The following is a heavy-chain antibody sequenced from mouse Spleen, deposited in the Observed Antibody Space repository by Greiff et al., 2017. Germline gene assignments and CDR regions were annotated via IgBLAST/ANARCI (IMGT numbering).Heavy chain of an antibody. J-gene: IGHJ3*01. V-gene: IGHV5-6*02. CDR2: ISSGGSYT. CDR3: ARGGITTVVPFAY. CDR1: GFTFSSYG. Sequence: EVKLMESGGDLVKPGGSLKLSCAASGFTFSSYGMSWVRQTPDKRLEWVATISSGGSYTYYPDSVKGRFTISRDNAKNNLYLQMSSLKSEDTAMYYCARGGITTVVPFAYWGQGTLVTVSA. D-gene: IGHD1-1*01.